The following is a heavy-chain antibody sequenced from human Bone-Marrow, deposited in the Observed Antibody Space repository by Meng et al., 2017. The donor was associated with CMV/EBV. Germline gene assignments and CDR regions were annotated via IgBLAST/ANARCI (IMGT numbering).Heavy chain of an antibody. J-gene: IGHJ4*02. Sequence: ASVKVSCKASGYTFTSYGISWVRQAPGQGLEWMGWINPNSGGTNYAQKFQGRGTMTRDTSISTAYMELSRLRSDDTAVYYCARVRGMVGQLVAFDYWGQGTLVTVSS. CDR3: ARVRGMVGQLVAFDY. CDR2: INPNSGGT. CDR1: GYTFTSYG. V-gene: IGHV1-2*02. D-gene: IGHD6-6*01.